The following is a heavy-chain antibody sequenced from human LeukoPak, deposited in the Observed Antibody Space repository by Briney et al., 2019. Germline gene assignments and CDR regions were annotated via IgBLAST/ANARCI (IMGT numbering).Heavy chain of an antibody. V-gene: IGHV3-23*01. CDR2: ISGSGGST. CDR3: ANGAVAGLVNWFDP. D-gene: IGHD6-19*01. CDR1: GFTFSSYA. Sequence: QAGGSLRLSCAASGFTFSSYAMSWVRQAPGKGLEWVSAISGSGGSTYCADSVKGRFTISRDNSKNTLYLQMNSLRAEDTAVYYCANGAVAGLVNWFDPWGQGTLVTVSS. J-gene: IGHJ5*02.